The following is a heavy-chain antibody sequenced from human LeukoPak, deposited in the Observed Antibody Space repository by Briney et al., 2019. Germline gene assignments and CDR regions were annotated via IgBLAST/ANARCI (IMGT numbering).Heavy chain of an antibody. CDR1: GLTFSDYD. V-gene: IGHV3-11*01. J-gene: IGHJ6*02. CDR3: TTLHYYGMVV. CDR2: ISGSGSTI. Sequence: AGGSLRLSCAASGLTFSDYDISWIRQAPGKGLEWVSYISGSGSTIYYADSVKGRFTNSRDNAKNSLYLQMDSLSAEDTAVYYCTTLHYYGMVVWGPGTTVTVS.